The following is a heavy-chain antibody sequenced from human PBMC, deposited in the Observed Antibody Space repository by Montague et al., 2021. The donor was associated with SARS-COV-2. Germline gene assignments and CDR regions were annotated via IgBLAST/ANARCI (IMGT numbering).Heavy chain of an antibody. J-gene: IGHJ6*01. CDR2: ISGSGFGGPYI. Sequence: SLRLSCAASGFNFTNYNINWVRQPPGTGLEWVSPISGSGFGGPYIYSSDSVKGRFTTSSDNAENPVYHQMNSLRAEDTAFYYCAGESVSSFGVVIFGMDVWGRGTTITVSP. CDR1: GFNFTNYN. V-gene: IGHV3-21*04. D-gene: IGHD3-3*01. CDR3: AGESVSSFGVVIFGMDV.